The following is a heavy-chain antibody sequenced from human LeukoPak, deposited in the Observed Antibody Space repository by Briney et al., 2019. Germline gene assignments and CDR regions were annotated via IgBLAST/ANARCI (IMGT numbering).Heavy chain of an antibody. D-gene: IGHD5-12*01. J-gene: IGHJ4*02. V-gene: IGHV3-23*01. Sequence: GGFLRLSCAASGFTFSSYAMSWVRQAPGKGLEWVSAISGSGGSTYYADSVKGRFTISRDNSKNTLYLQMNSLRAEDTAVYYCAKDLVATIAGGWGQGTLVTVSS. CDR1: GFTFSSYA. CDR2: ISGSGGST. CDR3: AKDLVATIAGG.